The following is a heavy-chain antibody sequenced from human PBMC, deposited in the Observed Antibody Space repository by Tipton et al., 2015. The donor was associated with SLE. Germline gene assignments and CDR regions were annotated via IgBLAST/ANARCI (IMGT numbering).Heavy chain of an antibody. CDR2: ISSGSSYI. D-gene: IGHD3-16*02. J-gene: IGHJ4*02. V-gene: IGHV3-21*01. CDR3: ARVYLAGELSPYYFDY. CDR1: GFTFSSYS. Sequence: SLRLSCAASGFTFSSYSMNWVRQAPGKGLEWVSSISSGSSYIYYADSVKGRFTISRDNAKNSLYLQMNSLRAEDTAVYYCARVYLAGELSPYYFDYWGQGTLVTVSS.